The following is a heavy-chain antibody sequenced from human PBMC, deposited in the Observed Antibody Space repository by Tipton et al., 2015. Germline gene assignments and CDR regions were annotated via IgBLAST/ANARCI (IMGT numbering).Heavy chain of an antibody. Sequence: TLSLTCSVPSDSISKYYWSWIRQPPGKELEWIGYIQYSGSTNYNPSFKSRVTISVDTSKTQFSLKMSSVTASDTAVYYCARARGRHGGLFDSWGQGILVTVSS. CDR2: IQYSGST. V-gene: IGHV4-59*07. D-gene: IGHD4-23*01. CDR1: SDSISKYY. CDR3: ARARGRHGGLFDS. J-gene: IGHJ4*02.